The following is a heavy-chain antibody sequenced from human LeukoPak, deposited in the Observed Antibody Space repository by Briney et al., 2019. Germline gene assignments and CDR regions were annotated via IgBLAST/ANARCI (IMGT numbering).Heavy chain of an antibody. V-gene: IGHV3-11*04. CDR3: ARVDVTGHYYYYYYMDV. D-gene: IGHD3/OR15-3a*01. J-gene: IGHJ6*03. CDR2: ISSSGSTI. Sequence: IPGGSLRLSCAASGFTFSDYYMSWIRQAPGKGLEWVSYISSSGSTIYYADSVKGRFTISRDNAKNSLYLQMNSLRAEDTAVYYCARVDVTGHYYYYYYMDVWGKGTTVTVSS. CDR1: GFTFSDYY.